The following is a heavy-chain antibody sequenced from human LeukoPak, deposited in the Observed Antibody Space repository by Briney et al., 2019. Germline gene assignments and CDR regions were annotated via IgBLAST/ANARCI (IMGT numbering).Heavy chain of an antibody. J-gene: IGHJ4*02. CDR1: GFTFSSYA. V-gene: IGHV3-23*01. D-gene: IGHD3-22*01. Sequence: GGSLRLSCAASGFTFSSYAMSWVRQAPGKGLEWVSAISGSGGSTYYADSVKGRFTFSRDNSKNTLYLQMNSLRAEDTAVYYCAKDTQIVVATPGDYWGQGTLVTVSS. CDR3: AKDTQIVVATPGDY. CDR2: ISGSGGST.